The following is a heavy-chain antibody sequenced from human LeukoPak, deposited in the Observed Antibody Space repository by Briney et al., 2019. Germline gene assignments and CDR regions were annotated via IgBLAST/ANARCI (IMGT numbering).Heavy chain of an antibody. V-gene: IGHV3-30*18. J-gene: IGHJ4*02. Sequence: GSLRLSCAASGFTFSSYGMHWVRQAPGKGLEWVAVISFDASNKYYADSVKGRFTISRDNSKNTLYPQMNSLRAEDTAVYYCAKDVDPFGSGSYVEGFDYWGQGTLVTVSS. CDR2: ISFDASNK. CDR1: GFTFSSYG. D-gene: IGHD3-10*01. CDR3: AKDVDPFGSGSYVEGFDY.